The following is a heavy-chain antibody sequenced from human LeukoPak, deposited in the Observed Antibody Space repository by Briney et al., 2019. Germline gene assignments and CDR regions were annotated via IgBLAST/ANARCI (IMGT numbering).Heavy chain of an antibody. J-gene: IGHJ4*02. Sequence: SETLSLTCTVSGGSISSGSYYWSWIRQPAGKGPEWIGRIYTSGSTNYNPSLKSRVTISVDTSKNQFSLKLSSVTAADTAVYYCVREGRAVAGTLIFDYWGQGTLVTVSS. D-gene: IGHD6-19*01. CDR2: IYTSGST. CDR1: GGSISSGSYY. CDR3: VREGRAVAGTLIFDY. V-gene: IGHV4-61*02.